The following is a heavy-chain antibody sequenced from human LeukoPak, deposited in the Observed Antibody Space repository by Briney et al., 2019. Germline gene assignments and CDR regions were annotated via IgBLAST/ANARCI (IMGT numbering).Heavy chain of an antibody. V-gene: IGHV4-59*11. D-gene: IGHD6-13*01. CDR3: ARVGQQLVHRWFDP. J-gene: IGHJ5*02. CDR2: IYYSGST. CDR1: GGSISSHY. Sequence: SETLSLTCTVSGGSISSHYWSWIRQPPGKGLEWLGYIYYSGSTNYNPSLKSRVTISVDTSKIQVSLKLSSVTAADTAVYYCARVGQQLVHRWFDPWGQGTLVTVSS.